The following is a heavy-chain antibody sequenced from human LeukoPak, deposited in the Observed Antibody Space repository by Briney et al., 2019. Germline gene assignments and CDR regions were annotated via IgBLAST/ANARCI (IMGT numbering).Heavy chain of an antibody. J-gene: IGHJ1*01. CDR2: ISGSGGSI. D-gene: IGHD3-9*01. CDR3: AKDFYDILTGYYWYFQH. Sequence: GGSLRLSCAASGFTFSSYGMSWVRQAPGKGLEWVSAISGSGGSIYYADSVKGRFTISRDNSKNTLYLQMNSLRAEDTAVYYCAKDFYDILTGYYWYFQHWGQGTLVTVSS. CDR1: GFTFSSYG. V-gene: IGHV3-23*01.